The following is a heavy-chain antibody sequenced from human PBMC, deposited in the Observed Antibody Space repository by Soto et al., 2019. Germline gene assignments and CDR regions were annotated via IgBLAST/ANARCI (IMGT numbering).Heavy chain of an antibody. CDR2: IYWNDDK. Sequence: GSGPTLVNPTQTLTLTCTLSGFSLSTRGVGVGWIRQPPGKALEWLALIYWNDDKRYSPSLKSRLTITKDTSKNQVVLTMTNMDPVDTATYYCAHRGITVRWFDPWGQGTLVTVSS. CDR3: AHRGITVRWFDP. CDR1: GFSLSTRGVG. D-gene: IGHD3-10*01. J-gene: IGHJ5*02. V-gene: IGHV2-5*01.